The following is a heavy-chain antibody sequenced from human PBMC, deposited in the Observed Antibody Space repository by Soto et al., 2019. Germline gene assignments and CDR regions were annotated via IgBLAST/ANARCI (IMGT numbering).Heavy chain of an antibody. V-gene: IGHV3-30*18. D-gene: IGHD1-26*01. CDR1: GFTFSSYG. CDR2: ISYDGSNK. Sequence: GGSLRLSCAASGFTFSSYGMHWVRQAPGKGLEWVAVISYDGSNKYYADSVKGRFTISRDNSKNTLYLQMNSLRAEDTAVYYCAKGALDSGSYYVDYWGQGTLVTVSS. CDR3: AKGALDSGSYYVDY. J-gene: IGHJ4*02.